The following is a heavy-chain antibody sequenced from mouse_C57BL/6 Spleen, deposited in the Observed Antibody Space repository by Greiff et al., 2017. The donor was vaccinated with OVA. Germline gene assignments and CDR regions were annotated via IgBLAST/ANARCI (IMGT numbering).Heavy chain of an antibody. CDR3: ARDYDYVHAMDY. CDR1: GYSFTGYF. D-gene: IGHD2-4*01. CDR2: INPYNGDT. Sequence: EVKLVESGPELVKPGDSVKISCKASGYSFTGYFMNWVMQSHGKSLEWIGRINPYNGDTFYNQKFKGKATLTVDKSSSTAHMELRSLTSEDSAVYYCARDYDYVHAMDYWGQGTSVTVSS. V-gene: IGHV1-20*01. J-gene: IGHJ4*01.